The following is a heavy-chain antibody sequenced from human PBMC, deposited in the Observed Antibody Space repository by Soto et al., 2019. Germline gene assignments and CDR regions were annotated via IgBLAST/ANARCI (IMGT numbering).Heavy chain of an antibody. J-gene: IGHJ4*02. CDR2: INHSGST. Sequence: PSETLSLTCAAYGGSFSGYYWSWILQPPGKGLEWIGEINHSGSTNYNPSLKSRVTISVDTSKNQFSLKLSSVTAADTAVYYCARFGDYYGSGSYYPYDYWGQGTLVTVSS. D-gene: IGHD3-10*01. V-gene: IGHV4-34*01. CDR3: ARFGDYYGSGSYYPYDY. CDR1: GGSFSGYY.